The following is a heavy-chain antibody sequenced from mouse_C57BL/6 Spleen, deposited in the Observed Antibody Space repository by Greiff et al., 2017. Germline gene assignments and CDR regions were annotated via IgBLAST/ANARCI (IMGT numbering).Heavy chain of an antibody. CDR2: ISGGGGNT. CDR1: GFTFSSYT. CDR3: ARRGYDYGWYFDV. J-gene: IGHJ1*03. V-gene: IGHV5-9*01. Sequence: EVQLQESGGGLVKPGGSLKLSCAASGFTFSSYTMSWVRQTPEKRLEWVATISGGGGNTYYPDSVKGRFTISRDNAKNTLYLQMSSLRSEDTALYYCARRGYDYGWYFDVWGTGTTVTVSS. D-gene: IGHD2-4*01.